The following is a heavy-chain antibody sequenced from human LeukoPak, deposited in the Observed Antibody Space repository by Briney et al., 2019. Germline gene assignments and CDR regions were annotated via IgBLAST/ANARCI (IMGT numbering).Heavy chain of an antibody. J-gene: IGHJ4*02. Sequence: SGPTLVNPTETLILTCTFSGFSLTTSGMRVSWIRQPPGKALEWLARIDWDDFKYYNTSLKSRLTISKGTSKNRVVLTMPDMHPVDTATYYCARTTDHFGVYYFDYWGQGTLVTVSS. CDR3: ARTTDHFGVYYFDY. D-gene: IGHD1-14*01. V-gene: IGHV2-70*04. CDR1: GFSLTTSGMR. CDR2: IDWDDFK.